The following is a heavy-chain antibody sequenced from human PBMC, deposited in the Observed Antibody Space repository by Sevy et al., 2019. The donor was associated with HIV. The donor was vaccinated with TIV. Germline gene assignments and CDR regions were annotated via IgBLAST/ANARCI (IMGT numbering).Heavy chain of an antibody. CDR2: INSDGSST. D-gene: IGHD6-19*01. CDR1: GFTFSSYW. V-gene: IGHV3-74*01. J-gene: IGHJ4*02. Sequence: GGSLRLSCAASGFTFSSYWMHWVRQAPGKGLVWVSGINSDGSSTSYADSVKGRFTISRDNAKNTLYLQMNSLRAEDTAVYYCARVYSSGWYSGYFDYWGQGTLVNVSS. CDR3: ARVYSSGWYSGYFDY.